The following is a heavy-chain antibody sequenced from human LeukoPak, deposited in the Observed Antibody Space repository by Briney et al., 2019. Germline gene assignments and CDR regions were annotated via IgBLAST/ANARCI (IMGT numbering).Heavy chain of an antibody. CDR1: GFTFSSYW. CDR3: SRDLTYGSGGYGGIFDY. V-gene: IGHV3-74*01. Sequence: PGGSLRLSCAASGFTFSSYWMHWVRQAPGKGLLWVSRINTDGSDTSYADSVKGRFTISRDNAKNTLYLQMNSLRAEDTAVYYCSRDLTYGSGGYGGIFDYWGQGTLVTVSS. J-gene: IGHJ4*02. D-gene: IGHD3-10*01. CDR2: INTDGSDT.